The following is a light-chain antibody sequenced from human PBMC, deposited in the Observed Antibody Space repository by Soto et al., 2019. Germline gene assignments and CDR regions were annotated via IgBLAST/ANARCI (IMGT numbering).Light chain of an antibody. CDR2: GAS. Sequence: EKVMTQSPATLSLSPGERATLSCRASQSLSSDLAWYQQKPGQAPRLLIYGASTRATGIPARFSGSGSGTEFTLTISSLQSEDFAVYYCQQHNSWLIGGGTKVEIK. CDR3: QQHNSWL. CDR1: QSLSSD. V-gene: IGKV3-15*01. J-gene: IGKJ4*01.